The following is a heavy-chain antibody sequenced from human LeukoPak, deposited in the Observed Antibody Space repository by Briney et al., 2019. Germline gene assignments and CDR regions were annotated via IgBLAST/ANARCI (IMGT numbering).Heavy chain of an antibody. V-gene: IGHV3-21*01. Sequence: GGSLRLSCAASGFNFSSYSMNWVRQAPGKGLEWVSSISSSSSFRYYADSVKGRFTISRDNANNSLYLQMNSLRAEYTAVYYCSRESSGYFYWGQGTLVTVSS. CDR2: ISSSSSFR. CDR3: SRESSGYFY. D-gene: IGHD3-22*01. CDR1: GFNFSSYS. J-gene: IGHJ4*02.